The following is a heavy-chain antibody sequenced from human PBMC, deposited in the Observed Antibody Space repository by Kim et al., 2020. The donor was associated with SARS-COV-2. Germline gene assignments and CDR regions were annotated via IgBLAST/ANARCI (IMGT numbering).Heavy chain of an antibody. CDR2: IYYSGST. V-gene: IGHV4-39*07. CDR1: GGSISSSSYY. Sequence: SETLSLTCTVSGGSISSSSYYWGWIRQPPGKGLEWIGSIYYSGSTYYNPSLKSRVTISVDTSKNQFSLKLSSVTAADTAVYYCASTLTSVWFDPWGQGTLVPVSS. J-gene: IGHJ5*02. CDR3: ASTLTSVWFDP. D-gene: IGHD7-27*01.